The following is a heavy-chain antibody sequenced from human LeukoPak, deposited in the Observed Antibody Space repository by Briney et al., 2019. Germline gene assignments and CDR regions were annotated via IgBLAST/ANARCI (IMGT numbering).Heavy chain of an antibody. Sequence: GGSLRLSCAASGFTFSNYGMHWVRQAPGKGLKWVAFIRYDGNNEYYADSVKGRFTISRDNSKNTLYLQMNSLRAEDTAVYYCAKQYVGATTNLYFQYSGRRTLVTVSS. CDR2: IRYDGNNE. V-gene: IGHV3-30*02. D-gene: IGHD1-26*01. CDR3: AKQYVGATTNLYFQY. J-gene: IGHJ1*01. CDR1: GFTFSNYG.